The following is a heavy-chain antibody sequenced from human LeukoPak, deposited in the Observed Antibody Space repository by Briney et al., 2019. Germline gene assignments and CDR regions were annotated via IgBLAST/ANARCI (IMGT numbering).Heavy chain of an antibody. Sequence: QPGGSLRLSCAASGFTFSSYAMHWVRQAPGKGLEWVAVISYDGSNKYYADSVKGRFTISRDNSKNTLYLQMNSLRAEDTAVYYCARAKPPIVVVTAPGGWFDPWGQGTLVTVSS. V-gene: IGHV3-30-3*01. CDR3: ARAKPPIVVVTAPGGWFDP. CDR1: GFTFSSYA. CDR2: ISYDGSNK. J-gene: IGHJ5*02. D-gene: IGHD2-21*02.